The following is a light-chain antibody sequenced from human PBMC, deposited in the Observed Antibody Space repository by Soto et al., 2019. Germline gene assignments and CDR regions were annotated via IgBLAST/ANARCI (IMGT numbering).Light chain of an antibody. J-gene: IGKJ4*01. CDR1: QGISSY. Sequence: IRMTQSPSSLSASIGDRVTITCWASQGISSYLAWYQQKPPKAPKLLIYCACTLQAGVPSRFSGSGSGTDFTLTISSLQPEDVATYHCQQCYTAPLTFGGGTKVEIK. CDR2: CAC. CDR3: QQCYTAPLT. V-gene: IGKV1D-43*01.